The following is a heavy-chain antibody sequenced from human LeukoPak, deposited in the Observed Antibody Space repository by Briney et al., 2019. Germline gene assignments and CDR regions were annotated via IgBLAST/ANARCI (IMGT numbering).Heavy chain of an antibody. J-gene: IGHJ4*02. CDR1: GYTFTSYY. CDR2: IITNFGTT. V-gene: IGHV1-69*13. Sequence: SVKVSCKASGYTFTSYYMHWVRQAPGQGLEWMGGIITNFGTTNYAQKYQGRVTIIADESTSTVYMELSSLRSEDTAVYYCATPRTYYDFWRGYPPFDYWGQGTLVTVSS. D-gene: IGHD3-3*01. CDR3: ATPRTYYDFWRGYPPFDY.